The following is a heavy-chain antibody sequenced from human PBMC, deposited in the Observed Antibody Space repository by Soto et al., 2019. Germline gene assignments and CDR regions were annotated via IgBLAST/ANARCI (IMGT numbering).Heavy chain of an antibody. Sequence: GGSLRLSCAASGFTFDDYAMHWVRQAPGKGLEWVSGISWNSGSIGYADSVKGRFTISRDNAKNSLYLQMNSLRAEDTALYYCAKGDYSSGWYSHFDYWGQGTLVTVSS. CDR1: GFTFDDYA. CDR3: AKGDYSSGWYSHFDY. CDR2: ISWNSGSI. J-gene: IGHJ4*02. V-gene: IGHV3-9*01. D-gene: IGHD6-19*01.